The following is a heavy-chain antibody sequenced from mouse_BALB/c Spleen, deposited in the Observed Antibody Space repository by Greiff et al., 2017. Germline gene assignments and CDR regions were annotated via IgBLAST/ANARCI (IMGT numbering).Heavy chain of an antibody. J-gene: IGHJ2*01. D-gene: IGHD2-4*01. CDR3: AREGLRRLLDY. CDR1: GFTFTDYY. V-gene: IGHV7-3*02. Sequence: EVKLMESGGGLVQPGGSLRLSCATSGFTFTDYYMSWVRQPPGKALEWLGFIRNKANGYTTEYSASVKGRFTISRDNSQSILYLQMNTLRAEDSATYYCAREGLRRLLDYWGQGTTLTVSS. CDR2: IRNKANGYTT.